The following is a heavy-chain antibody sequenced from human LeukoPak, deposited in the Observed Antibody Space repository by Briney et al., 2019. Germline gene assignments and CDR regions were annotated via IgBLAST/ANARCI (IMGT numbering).Heavy chain of an antibody. V-gene: IGHV1-24*01. D-gene: IGHD6-19*01. Sequence: EASVKVSCKVSGYTLTELSMHWVRQAPGKGLEWMGGFDPEDGETIYAQKFQGRVTMTEDTSTDTAYMELSSLRSEDTGVYYCATDNGSGSGWWGDFDYWGQGTLVTVSS. CDR1: GYTLTELS. CDR3: ATDNGSGSGWWGDFDY. J-gene: IGHJ4*02. CDR2: FDPEDGET.